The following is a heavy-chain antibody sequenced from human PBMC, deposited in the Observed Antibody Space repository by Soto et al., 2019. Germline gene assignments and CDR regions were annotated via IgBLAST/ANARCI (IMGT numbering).Heavy chain of an antibody. CDR1: GFSLSNATVG. D-gene: IGHD2-21*01. V-gene: IGHV4-39*01. J-gene: IGHJ4*02. CDR3: SRVHFVETYRKETFYYFDY. Sequence: SGPTLVNPTETLTLTCTVSGFSLSNATVGVSWIRQPPGKGLESIGTIYYSGSTSYNPSLESRLTISVDTSKNQFSLRLTSVTAADTAMYYCSRVHFVETYRKETFYYFDYWGQGSLVTVSS. CDR2: IYYSGST.